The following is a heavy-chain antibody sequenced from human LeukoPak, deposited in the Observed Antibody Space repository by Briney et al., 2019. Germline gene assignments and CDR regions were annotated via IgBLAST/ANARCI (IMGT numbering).Heavy chain of an antibody. CDR2: IYYSGST. CDR1: GGSISSYY. V-gene: IGHV4-59*05. D-gene: IGHD2-15*01. CDR3: ARSAEEPEYCSGGSCSPLFDY. Sequence: SETLSLTCTVSGGSISSYYWSWIRQPPGKGLEWIGSIYYSGSTYYNPSLKSRVTISVDTSKNQFSLKLSSVTAADTAVYYCARSAEEPEYCSGGSCSPLFDYWGQGTLVTVSS. J-gene: IGHJ4*02.